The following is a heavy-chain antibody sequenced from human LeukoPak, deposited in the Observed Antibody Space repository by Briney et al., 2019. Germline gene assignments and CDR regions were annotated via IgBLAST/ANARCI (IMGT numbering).Heavy chain of an antibody. CDR1: GFTFSSYA. J-gene: IGHJ4*02. Sequence: GGSXRLSCAASGFTFSSYAXXXVRQAPGKGXXXXXXISGSGGSTYYADSVXGXFTXSXDNSKNTLYLQMNSLRAEDTAVYYCAKPNLNDYGDESPDYWGQGTLVTVSS. CDR2: ISGSGGST. CDR3: AKPNLNDYGDESPDY. V-gene: IGHV3-23*01. D-gene: IGHD4-17*01.